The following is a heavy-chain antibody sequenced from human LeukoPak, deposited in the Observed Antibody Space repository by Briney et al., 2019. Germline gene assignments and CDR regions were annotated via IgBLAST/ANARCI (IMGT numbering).Heavy chain of an antibody. CDR1: GFNLRGHW. D-gene: IGHD3-16*01. V-gene: IGHV3-7*04. J-gene: IGHJ4*02. Sequence: GGSLRLSCAASGFNLRGHWMSWVRQSPGRGLEWVANIKEDGSVTNYVDSVKGRFTISRDNAKNSLYLQMNSLRVEDTAVYYRVRGGGTFDYWGQGTLVTVSS. CDR2: IKEDGSVT. CDR3: VRGGGTFDY.